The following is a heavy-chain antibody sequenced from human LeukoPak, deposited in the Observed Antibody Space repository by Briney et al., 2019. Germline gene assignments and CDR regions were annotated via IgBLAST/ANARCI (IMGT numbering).Heavy chain of an antibody. Sequence: ASVKVSCKASGYTFTSYAMHWVRQAPGQRLEWMGWINAGNGNTKYSQKFQGRVTITRDTSASTAYMELSSLRSEDTAVYYCARRGRFDWYHLQHWGQGTLVTVSS. CDR3: ARRGRFDWYHLQH. CDR2: INAGNGNT. J-gene: IGHJ1*01. D-gene: IGHD3-9*01. CDR1: GYTFTSYA. V-gene: IGHV1-3*01.